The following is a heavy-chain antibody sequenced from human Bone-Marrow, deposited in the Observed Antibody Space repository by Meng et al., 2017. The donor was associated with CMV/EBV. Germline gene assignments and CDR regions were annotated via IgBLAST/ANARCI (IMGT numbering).Heavy chain of an antibody. CDR3: AGGRWGSGYFNFWFDP. CDR2: IYYSGST. CDR1: GGSISSYY. D-gene: IGHD3-3*01. V-gene: IGHV4-59*01. J-gene: IGHJ5*02. Sequence: SETLSLTCTVSGGSISSYYWSWIRQPPGKGLEWIGYIYYSGSTNYNPSLKSRVTISVDTSKNPFSLKLSSVTAADTAVYYCAGGRWGSGYFNFWFDPWGQGTLVTVSS.